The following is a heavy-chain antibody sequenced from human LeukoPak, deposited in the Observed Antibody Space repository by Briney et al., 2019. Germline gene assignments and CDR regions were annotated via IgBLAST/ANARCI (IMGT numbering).Heavy chain of an antibody. J-gene: IGHJ4*02. D-gene: IGHD3-22*01. CDR3: ARDLIGAYYYDSSGYYY. V-gene: IGHV3-21*01. Sequence: GGSLRLSCAASGFTFSSYSMNWVRQAPGKGLEWVSSISSSSSYIYYADSVKGRFTISRDNAKNSLYLQMNSLRAEDTAVYYCARDLIGAYYYDSSGYYYWGQGTLVTVSS. CDR1: GFTFSSYS. CDR2: ISSSSSYI.